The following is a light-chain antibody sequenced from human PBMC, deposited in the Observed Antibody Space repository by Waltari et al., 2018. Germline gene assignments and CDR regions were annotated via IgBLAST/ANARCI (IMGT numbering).Light chain of an antibody. CDR1: QSIGSY. Sequence: EIVLTQSPATLSLSPGERATLSCRASQSIGSYLAWYQQKPGLAPSLLIYDASNRAAGIPARFSGSGSGTDFTLTISSLEPEDFAVYYCQHRSNWPASFGQGTKVEIE. CDR2: DAS. CDR3: QHRSNWPAS. J-gene: IGKJ2*01. V-gene: IGKV3-11*01.